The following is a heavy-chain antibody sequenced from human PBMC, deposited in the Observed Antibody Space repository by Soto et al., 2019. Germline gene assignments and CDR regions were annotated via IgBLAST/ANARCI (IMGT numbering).Heavy chain of an antibody. V-gene: IGHV4-59*08. D-gene: IGHD2-15*01. J-gene: IGHJ5*02. CDR1: GGSISSYY. CDR2: IYYSGST. CDR3: ARHGGYCSGGSCYRNWFDP. Sequence: SETLSLTCTVSGGSISSYYWSWIRQPPGKGLEWIGYIYYSGSTNYNPSLKSRVTISVDTSKNQFSLKLSPVTAADTAVYYCARHGGYCSGGSCYRNWFDPWGQRTLVTVSS.